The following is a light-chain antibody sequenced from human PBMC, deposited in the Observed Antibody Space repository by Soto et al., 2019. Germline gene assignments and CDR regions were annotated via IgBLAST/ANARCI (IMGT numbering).Light chain of an antibody. CDR1: QSVSSY. V-gene: IGKV3-11*01. CDR2: DAS. CDR3: QQRSNWPT. Sequence: EIVLSKNTATLSLCPGERATLSCRASQSVSSYLAWYQQKPGQAPRLLIYDASNRATGIPARFSGSGSGTDFTLTISSLEPEDFAVYYCQQRSNWPTVGGGTKVDSK. J-gene: IGKJ4*01.